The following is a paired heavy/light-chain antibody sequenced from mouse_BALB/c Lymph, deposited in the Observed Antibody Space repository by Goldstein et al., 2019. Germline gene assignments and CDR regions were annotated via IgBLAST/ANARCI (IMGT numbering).Light chain of an antibody. J-gene: IGKJ4*01. CDR3: QQWSSNPFT. V-gene: IGKV4-72*01. Sequence: QIVLSQSPAILSASPGEKVTMTCRASSSVSYMHWYQQKPGSSPKPWIYATSNLASGVPARFSGSGSGTSYSLTISRVEAEDAATYYCQQWSSNPFTFGSGTKLEIK. CDR2: ATS. CDR1: SSVSY.
Heavy chain of an antibody. V-gene: IGHV5-17*02. CDR2: ISSGSSTI. CDR3: ARERHYYGYGYFDY. CDR1: GFTFSSFG. D-gene: IGHD1-2*01. Sequence: DVQLVESGGGLVQPGGSRKLSCAASGFTFSSFGMHWVRQAPEKGLEWVAYISSGSSTIYYADTVKGRFTISRDNPKNTLFLQMTSLRSEDTAMYYCARERHYYGYGYFDYWGQGTTLTVSS. J-gene: IGHJ2*01.